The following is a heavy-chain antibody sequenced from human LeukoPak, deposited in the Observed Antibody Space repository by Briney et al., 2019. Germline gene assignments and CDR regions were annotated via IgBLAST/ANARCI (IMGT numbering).Heavy chain of an antibody. CDR1: GDSISTYY. D-gene: IGHD1-26*01. CDR3: ARLRWQLVGPYFDY. J-gene: IGHJ4*02. V-gene: IGHV4-59*01. Sequence: SETLSLTCSFSGDSISTYYWSWIRQSPGKGLEWIGHIYSSGNTDYNSSLKSRVTLSVDTSKSQFSLRLSSVTATDTAVYYCARLRWQLVGPYFDYWGQGILVTVSS. CDR2: IYSSGNT.